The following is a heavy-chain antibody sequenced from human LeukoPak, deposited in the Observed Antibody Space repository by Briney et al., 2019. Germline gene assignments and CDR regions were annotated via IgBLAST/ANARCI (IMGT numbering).Heavy chain of an antibody. CDR2: IYYSGST. V-gene: IGHV4-59*01. CDR3: ARGAGNYYFYGMDV. J-gene: IGHJ6*02. Sequence: SETLPLTCTVSGGSISSYFWSWIRQPPGKGLEWIGHIYYSGSTDYNPSLKSRVTVSVDTSKNQFSLKLSSVTAADTAVYYCARGAGNYYFYGMDVWGQGTTVTVSS. CDR1: GGSISSYF.